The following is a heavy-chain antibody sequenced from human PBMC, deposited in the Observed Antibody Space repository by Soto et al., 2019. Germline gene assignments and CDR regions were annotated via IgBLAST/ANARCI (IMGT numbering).Heavy chain of an antibody. D-gene: IGHD3-10*01. CDR1: GDTFNFYT. Sequence: QVQLVQSGAEVKKPGSSVKVSCKASGDTFNFYTINWVRQAPGLGLEWMGRFNPILSFSNSALKFQGRVTITADKSTSTAYMVLSSLRSEDTAIYDCATSFGSGSRAFDYWGQGALVTVSS. J-gene: IGHJ4*02. CDR2: FNPILSFS. V-gene: IGHV1-69*02. CDR3: ATSFGSGSRAFDY.